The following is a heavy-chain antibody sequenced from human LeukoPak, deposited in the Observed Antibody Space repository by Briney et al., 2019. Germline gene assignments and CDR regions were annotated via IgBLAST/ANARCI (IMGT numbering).Heavy chain of an antibody. CDR3: ARSRDSSGWDDFFDY. CDR1: GFTYSSYS. Sequence: PGGSLRLSCAASGFTYSSYSMIWVRQAPGKGLEWVSSISSSSSYTYYADSVKGRFTISSDNAKNSLFLQMSSLRAEDTAVYYCARSRDSSGWDDFFDYWGQRTLVTLSS. V-gene: IGHV3-21*01. D-gene: IGHD6-19*01. J-gene: IGHJ4*02. CDR2: ISSSSSYT.